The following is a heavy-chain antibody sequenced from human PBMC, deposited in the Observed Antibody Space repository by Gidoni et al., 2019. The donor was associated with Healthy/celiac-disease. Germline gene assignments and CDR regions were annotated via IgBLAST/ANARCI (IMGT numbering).Heavy chain of an antibody. CDR2: ISPSCGTA. J-gene: IGHJ4*02. Sequence: QVQLVQSGAEVKKPGSSVKASCKASGGPFSSYAISRVRQAPGEGLEWMGGISPSCGTANYAQKFQGRFTITADESTSTAYMEMSSLRSEDTAVYYCAAPSGGDYYFDYWGQGTLVTVSS. CDR3: AAPSGGDYYFDY. V-gene: IGHV1-69*01. D-gene: IGHD2-21*02. CDR1: GGPFSSYA.